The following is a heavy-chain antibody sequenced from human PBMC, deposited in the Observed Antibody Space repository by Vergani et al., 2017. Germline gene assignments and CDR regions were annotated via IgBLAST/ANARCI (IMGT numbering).Heavy chain of an antibody. CDR1: GFTFDDYT. Sequence: EVQLVESGGVVVQPGGSLRLSCAASGFTFDDYTMHWVRRAPGKGLEWVSLISWDGGSTYYADSVKGRFTISKDNSKNSLYLQMNSLRTEDTALYYCAKESGYDILNGYDDAFDIWGQGTMVTVSS. J-gene: IGHJ3*02. CDR2: ISWDGGST. D-gene: IGHD3-9*01. V-gene: IGHV3-43*01. CDR3: AKESGYDILNGYDDAFDI.